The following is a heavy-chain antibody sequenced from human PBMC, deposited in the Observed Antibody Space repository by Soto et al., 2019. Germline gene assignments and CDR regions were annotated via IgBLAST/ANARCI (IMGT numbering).Heavy chain of an antibody. CDR2: TGLNGRTT. CDR1: VFTFSISA. V-gene: IGHV3-23*01. Sequence: SWWSLRLSCSASVFTFSISAMSWFRQAPGKGLEWVSTTGLNGRTTYYADSVKGRFTVSRDNSKNTLHLQMNGLRAEDTAVYYCATVHSTSRSFDYWGQGTLVTVSS. CDR3: ATVHSTSRSFDY. J-gene: IGHJ4*02. D-gene: IGHD2-2*01.